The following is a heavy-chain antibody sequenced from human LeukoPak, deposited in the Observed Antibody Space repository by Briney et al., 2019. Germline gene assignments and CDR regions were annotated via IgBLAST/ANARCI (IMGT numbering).Heavy chain of an antibody. V-gene: IGHV3-21*01. CDR2: ISSSSSYI. CDR3: ARGGKWVLVGGY. D-gene: IGHD1-26*01. Sequence: GGSLRLSCAASGFTFSSYSMNWVRQAPGKGLEWVSSISSSSSYIYYADSVKGRFTISRDNAKNSLYLQMNSLRAEDTAVYYWARGGKWVLVGGYWGQGTLVTVSS. CDR1: GFTFSSYS. J-gene: IGHJ4*02.